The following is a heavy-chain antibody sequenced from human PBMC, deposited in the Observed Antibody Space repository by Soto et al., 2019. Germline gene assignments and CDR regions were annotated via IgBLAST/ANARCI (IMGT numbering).Heavy chain of an antibody. CDR1: GFTFSNYA. CDR3: AKKFSHQFES. Sequence: EVQLLESGGGLVQPGGSLRRSFAASGFTFSNYAMGWVRQAPGKGREWVSAINTGGDKTYYADSVKGRFTISRDNSKNTLYLQMHSLGAEGTATYYCAKKFSHQFESWGQGTLITVSS. J-gene: IGHJ4*02. D-gene: IGHD2-2*01. CDR2: INTGGDKT. V-gene: IGHV3-23*01.